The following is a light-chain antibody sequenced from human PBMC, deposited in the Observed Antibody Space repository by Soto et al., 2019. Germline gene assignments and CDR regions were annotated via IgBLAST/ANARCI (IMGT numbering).Light chain of an antibody. J-gene: IGKJ5*01. V-gene: IGKV3-20*01. CDR1: QTVSSY. CDR3: QRDGSSPRT. Sequence: EIALTQSPTTLSLSPGERATLSCRASQTVSSYLAWYQQKPGQAPRLLIYDASIRAAGIPDRFVGRGFGTDFTLTFTGLEPEDLAVYSCQRDGSSPRTFGQGTRLEIK. CDR2: DAS.